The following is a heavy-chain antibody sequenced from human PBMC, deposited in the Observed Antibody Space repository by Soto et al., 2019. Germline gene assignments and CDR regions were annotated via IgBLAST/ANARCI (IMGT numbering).Heavy chain of an antibody. CDR1: GGSVSSGHYY. D-gene: IGHD6-19*01. CDR3: ARVHYSTGWYDFDY. J-gene: IGHJ4*01. Sequence: SETLSLTCTVSGGSVSSGHYYWSWIRQTPGKGLEWLGYIYYTGSTNYNPSLKSRVTISVDTSKNQFSLKLRSVTAADTAVYCCARVHYSTGWYDFDYSGHGTLLTVSS. CDR2: IYYTGST. V-gene: IGHV4-61*01.